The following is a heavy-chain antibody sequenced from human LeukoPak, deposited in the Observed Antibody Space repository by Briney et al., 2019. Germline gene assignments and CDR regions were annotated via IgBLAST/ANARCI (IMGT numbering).Heavy chain of an antibody. CDR3: ARAPANYDYVWGSYREYYFDY. J-gene: IGHJ4*02. CDR2: INPNSGGT. CDR1: GYTFTGYY. V-gene: IGHV1-2*02. Sequence: GASVKVSCKASGYTFTGYYMHWVRQAPGQGLEWMGWINPNSGGTNYAQKFQGRVTMTRDTSISTAYMELSRLRSDDTAVYYCARAPANYDYVWGSYREYYFDYWGQGTLVTVS. D-gene: IGHD3-16*02.